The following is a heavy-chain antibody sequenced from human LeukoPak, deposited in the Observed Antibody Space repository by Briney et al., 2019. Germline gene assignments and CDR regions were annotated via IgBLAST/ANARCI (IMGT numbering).Heavy chain of an antibody. V-gene: IGHV3-23*01. CDR1: GFTFSSYA. J-gene: IGHJ4*02. Sequence: GGSLRLSCAASGFTFSSYAMSWVRQAPGKGLEWVSAISGSGGSTYYADSVKGRFTISRDNAKNSLYLQMDSLRAEDTAVYFCARGGPTGAFDYWGQGTLVTVSS. D-gene: IGHD7-27*01. CDR3: ARGGPTGAFDY. CDR2: ISGSGGST.